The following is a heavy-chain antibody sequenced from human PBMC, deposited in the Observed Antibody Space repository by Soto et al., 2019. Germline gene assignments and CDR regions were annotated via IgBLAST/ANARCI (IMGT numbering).Heavy chain of an antibody. Sequence: QVPLQESGPRLVRPSGNLSLTCTVSSGSISTANWWSWVRQPPGRGLEWIREIYHSGSTNYNLSLKSRVTLSVDKSKNQFSLRLSSVTAADTAMYYCARRGGGVVLTATTPFDYWGQGTLVTVSS. CDR2: IYHSGST. J-gene: IGHJ4*02. D-gene: IGHD2-21*02. CDR3: ARRGGGVVLTATTPFDY. V-gene: IGHV4-4*02. CDR1: SGSISTANW.